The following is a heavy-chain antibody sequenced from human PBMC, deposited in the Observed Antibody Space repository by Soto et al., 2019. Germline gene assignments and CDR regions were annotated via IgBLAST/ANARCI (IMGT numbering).Heavy chain of an antibody. D-gene: IGHD3-3*01. Sequence: SETLSLTCTVSGGSISSYYWSWIRQPPGKGLEWIGYIYYSGSTNYNPSLKSRVTISVDTSKNQFSLKLSSVTAADTAVYYCARVGSYVFWSGVGSLFDYYYYMDVWGKGTTVTVS. CDR1: GGSISSYY. CDR3: ARVGSYVFWSGVGSLFDYYYYMDV. CDR2: IYYSGST. V-gene: IGHV4-59*01. J-gene: IGHJ6*03.